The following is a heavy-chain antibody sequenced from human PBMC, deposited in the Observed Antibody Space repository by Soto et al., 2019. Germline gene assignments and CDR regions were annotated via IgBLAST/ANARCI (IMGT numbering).Heavy chain of an antibody. CDR1: GDTLKTFD. CDR2: ITTHNGDT. V-gene: IGHV1-18*04. J-gene: IGHJ6*03. D-gene: IGHD1-1*01. CDR3: ARFNFTRAGDNDYYYMDV. Sequence: QVQLVQSGAEVKRPGASVKVSCKASGDTLKTFDVSWVRQAPGQGPEWMAWITTHNGDTNFAQKFRGRVSLTADTSAATAFMELRNLRSDYTGVYYSARFNFTRAGDNDYYYMDVWGLGTTVTVS.